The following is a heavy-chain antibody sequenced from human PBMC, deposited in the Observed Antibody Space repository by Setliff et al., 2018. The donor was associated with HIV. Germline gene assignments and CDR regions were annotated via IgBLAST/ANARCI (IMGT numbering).Heavy chain of an antibody. CDR1: GGTFNNDA. Sequence: SVKVSCKASGGTFNNDAISWVRQAPGQGLEWMGGIVPVLGITNYSPKFQGRVTITTDESTTTAYMDLSSLRSEDTAVYYCARDRLGHIDRPYFDYWGQGTPVTVSS. D-gene: IGHD2-21*01. J-gene: IGHJ4*02. V-gene: IGHV1-69*10. CDR2: IVPVLGIT. CDR3: ARDRLGHIDRPYFDY.